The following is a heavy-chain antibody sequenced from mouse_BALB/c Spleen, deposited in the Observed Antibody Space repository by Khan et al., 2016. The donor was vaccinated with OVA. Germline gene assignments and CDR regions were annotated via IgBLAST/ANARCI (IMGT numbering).Heavy chain of an antibody. Sequence: EVQLQQSGPELMKPGASVKISCKASGYSFPSYYIHWVKESHGKSLEWIGYIDPFSGGTTYNQTLKGKATLPVDKSSRKAYIHLSNLTSEDSAVYYCTRHGYVAWFTYWGQGTLVTVSA. V-gene: IGHV1S135*01. CDR3: TRHGYVAWFTY. CDR2: IDPFSGGT. D-gene: IGHD2-2*01. J-gene: IGHJ3*01. CDR1: GYSFPSYY.